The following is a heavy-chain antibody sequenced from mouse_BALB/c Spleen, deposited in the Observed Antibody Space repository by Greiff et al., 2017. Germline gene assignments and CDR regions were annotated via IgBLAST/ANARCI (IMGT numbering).Heavy chain of an antibody. CDR2: INPNNGGT. D-gene: IGHD1-1*01. CDR1: GYTFTDYN. V-gene: IGHV1-18*01. Sequence: VHVKQSGPELVKPGASVKIPCKASGYTFTDYNMDWVKQSHGKSLEWIGDINPNNGGTIYNQKFKGKATLTVDKSSSTAYMELRSLTSEDTAVYYCARIDYYGSSYWYFDVWGAGTTVTVSS. CDR3: ARIDYYGSSYWYFDV. J-gene: IGHJ1*01.